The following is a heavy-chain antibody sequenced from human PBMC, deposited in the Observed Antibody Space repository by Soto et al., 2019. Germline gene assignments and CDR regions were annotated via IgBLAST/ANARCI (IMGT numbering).Heavy chain of an antibody. Sequence: EVQLVESGGGLVQPGGSLRLSCAASGFTFSSYWMHWVRQGPGKGLVWVSRINGDGSNTNYADSVRGRFTISRDNAKNTVYLQMNSRRDEDTAVYYCARGIRNYYGTDVWGQGTTVTVSS. CDR1: GFTFSSYW. J-gene: IGHJ6*02. CDR2: INGDGSNT. D-gene: IGHD5-18*01. V-gene: IGHV3-74*01. CDR3: ARGIRNYYGTDV.